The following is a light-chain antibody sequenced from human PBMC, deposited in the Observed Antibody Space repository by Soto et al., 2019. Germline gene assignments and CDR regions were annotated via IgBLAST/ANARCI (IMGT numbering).Light chain of an antibody. CDR2: GNS. J-gene: IGLJ1*01. CDR1: SSNIGAGYD. Sequence: SVLTQPPSVSGAPGQRVTISCTGSSSNIGAGYDVHWYQQLPGTAPKLLIYGNSNRPSGVPDRFSGSKSGTSASLAITGLQAEDEADYYCQSYDSSLSGSRVFGTGTKLT. CDR3: QSYDSSLSGSRV. V-gene: IGLV1-40*01.